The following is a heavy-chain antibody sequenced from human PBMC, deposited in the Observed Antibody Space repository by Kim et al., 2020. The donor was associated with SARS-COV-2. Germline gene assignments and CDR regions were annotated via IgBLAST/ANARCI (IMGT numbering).Heavy chain of an antibody. CDR2: INPNSGGT. V-gene: IGHV1-2*02. Sequence: ASVNVSCKASGYTFTGYYMHWVRQAPGQGLEWMGWINPNSGGTNYTQKFQGRVTMNRDTSISTAYMELSRLRSDDTAVYYCARTYGSGSFPYYYYYGMDVWGQGTTVTVSS. CDR1: GYTFTGYY. CDR3: ARTYGSGSFPYYYYYGMDV. D-gene: IGHD3-10*01. J-gene: IGHJ6*02.